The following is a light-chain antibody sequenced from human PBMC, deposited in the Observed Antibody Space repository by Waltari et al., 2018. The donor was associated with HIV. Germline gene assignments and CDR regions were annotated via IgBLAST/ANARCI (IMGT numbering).Light chain of an antibody. V-gene: IGLV1-40*01. CDR1: SSNIGAGYD. Sequence: QSVLTPPPSVSGAPGQRVTISCTGTSSNIGAGYDVQWYQHLPGTAPKLLIYGNNNRPSGVPDRFSGSKSGTSASLAITGLQTDDEADYYCQSYDSSLSGWVFGGGTKLTVL. CDR3: QSYDSSLSGWV. CDR2: GNN. J-gene: IGLJ3*02.